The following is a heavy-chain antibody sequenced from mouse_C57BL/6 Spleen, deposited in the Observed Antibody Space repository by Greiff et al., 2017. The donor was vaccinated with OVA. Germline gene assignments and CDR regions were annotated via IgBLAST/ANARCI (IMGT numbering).Heavy chain of an antibody. CDR3: AREGDGNPDY. V-gene: IGHV1-81*01. Sequence: QVQLKESGAELARPGAPVKLSCKASGYTFTSYGISWVKQRTGQGLEWIGEIYPRSGNTYYNEKFKGKATLTADKSSSTAYMELRSLTSEDSAVYFCAREGDGNPDYWGQGTTLTVSS. D-gene: IGHD2-1*01. CDR2: IYPRSGNT. J-gene: IGHJ2*01. CDR1: GYTFTSYG.